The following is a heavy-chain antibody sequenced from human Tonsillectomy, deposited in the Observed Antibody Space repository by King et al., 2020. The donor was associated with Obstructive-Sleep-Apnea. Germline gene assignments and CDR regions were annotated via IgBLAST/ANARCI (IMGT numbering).Heavy chain of an antibody. CDR3: ARDYYDSSGHFDY. V-gene: IGHV3-30*04. D-gene: IGHD3-22*01. CDR2: ISYDGSNK. Sequence: HVQLVESGGGVVQPGRSLRLSCAASGFTFSSYAMHWVRQAPGKGLEWVAVISYDGSNKYYADSVKGRFTISRDNSKNTLYLQMNSLRAEDTAVYYCARDYYDSSGHFDYWGQGTLVTVSS. CDR1: GFTFSSYA. J-gene: IGHJ4*02.